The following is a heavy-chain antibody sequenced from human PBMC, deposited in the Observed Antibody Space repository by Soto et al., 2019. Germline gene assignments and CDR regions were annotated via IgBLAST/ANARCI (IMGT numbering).Heavy chain of an antibody. V-gene: IGHV3-66*01. J-gene: IGHJ4*02. CDR3: ARDGTYNWV. D-gene: IGHD1-1*01. CDR1: GFTVSNNY. CDR2: IYSGGAT. Sequence: VQLVESGGGLVQPGGSRRLSCAASGFTVSNNYMRWVRQAPGKGLEWVSLIYSGGATYYADSVKGRFTTSRDNSKNTLYLQMNSLRAEDTAVYYCARDGTYNWVGGQGILVTVSS.